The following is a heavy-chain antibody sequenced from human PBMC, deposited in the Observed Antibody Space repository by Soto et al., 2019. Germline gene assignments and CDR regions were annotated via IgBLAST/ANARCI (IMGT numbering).Heavy chain of an antibody. CDR1: GYTFTSYG. CDR2: ISAYNGNT. J-gene: IGHJ4*02. Sequence: GASVKVSCKASGYTFTSYGISWVRQAPGQGLEWMGWISAYNGNTNYAQKLQGRVTMTTDTSTSTAYMELRGLRSDDTAVYYCARDFDIGGVVVAATPGLYWGQGTLVTVSS. D-gene: IGHD2-15*01. CDR3: ARDFDIGGVVVAATPGLY. V-gene: IGHV1-18*04.